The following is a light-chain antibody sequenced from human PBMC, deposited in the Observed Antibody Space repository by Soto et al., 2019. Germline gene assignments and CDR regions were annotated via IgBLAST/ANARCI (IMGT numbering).Light chain of an antibody. CDR1: SSNIWTIS. CDR3: AAWDDSLNGHV. J-gene: IGLJ1*01. Sequence: QSVLTQPHSASGTPGQRVTNSCSGSSSNIWTISVHWFQQLPGSAPKLLISTTNQRPSGVPERFSGSKSGTSASPAISGLQSEDEADYYCAAWDDSLNGHVFGTGTKVTVL. CDR2: TTN. V-gene: IGLV1-44*01.